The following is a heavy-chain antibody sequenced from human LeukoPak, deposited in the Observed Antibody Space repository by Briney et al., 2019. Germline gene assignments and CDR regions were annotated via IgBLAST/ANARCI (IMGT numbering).Heavy chain of an antibody. CDR3: ARGLYYYDSSGYYYLYYFDY. CDR2: INHSGST. V-gene: IGHV4-34*01. D-gene: IGHD3-22*01. CDR1: GGSFSGSY. J-gene: IGHJ4*02. Sequence: SETLSLTCAVYGGSFSGSYWSWIRHPPGKGLEWIGEINHSGSTNYNPSLKSRVTISVDTSKNQFSLKLSSVTAADTAVYYCARGLYYYDSSGYYYLYYFDYWGQGTLVTVSS.